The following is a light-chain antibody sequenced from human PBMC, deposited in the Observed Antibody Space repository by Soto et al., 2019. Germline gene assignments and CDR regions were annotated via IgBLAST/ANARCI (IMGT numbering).Light chain of an antibody. CDR2: GVS. Sequence: EIILTQSPGTLALSPGDGATLSCRASQTVNRNYLAWYHQRPGQPPRLLIYGVSNRASGVPDRFSGDGSGTEFPLPIGRLDPDDFGVYYCQQYIDSPRTFGQGTRVEVK. V-gene: IGKV3-20*01. CDR3: QQYIDSPRT. CDR1: QTVNRNY. J-gene: IGKJ1*01.